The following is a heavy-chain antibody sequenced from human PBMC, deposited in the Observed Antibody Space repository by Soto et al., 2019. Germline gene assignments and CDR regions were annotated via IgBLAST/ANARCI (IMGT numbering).Heavy chain of an antibody. CDR1: GGSFSGYY. J-gene: IGHJ4*02. CDR3: ARASVRDYSNYRKSKAVDY. D-gene: IGHD4-4*01. Sequence: SETLSLTCAVYGGSFSGYYWSWIRQPPGKGLEWIGEINHSGSTNYNPSLKSRVTISVDTSKNQFSLKLSSVTAADTAVYYCARASVRDYSNYRKSKAVDYWGQGTLVTVSS. V-gene: IGHV4-34*01. CDR2: INHSGST.